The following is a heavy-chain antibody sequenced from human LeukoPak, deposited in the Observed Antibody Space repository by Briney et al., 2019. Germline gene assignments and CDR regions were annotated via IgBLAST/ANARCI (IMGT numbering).Heavy chain of an antibody. J-gene: IGHJ4*01. CDR2: ISSSSSYI. V-gene: IGHV3-21*01. Sequence: GGSLRLSCAASGFTFSSYSMNWVRQAPGKGLEWVSSISSSSSYIYYADSVKGRFTISRDNANTSLYLQMDSLRAEDTAVYYCARNTGWSYFFDYWGQGTLVTVSS. CDR1: GFTFSSYS. D-gene: IGHD2-15*01. CDR3: ARNTGWSYFFDY.